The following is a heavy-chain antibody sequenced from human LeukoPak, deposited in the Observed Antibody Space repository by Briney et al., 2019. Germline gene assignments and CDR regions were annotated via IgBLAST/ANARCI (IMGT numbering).Heavy chain of an antibody. CDR3: ARGGESYYWLVVY. D-gene: IGHD1-26*01. V-gene: IGHV1-2*02. CDR2: INPNSGGT. J-gene: IGHJ4*02. CDR1: GYTFTDYY. Sequence: ASVKVSCKASGYTFTDYYIHWVRQAPGQGLEWMGWINPNSGGTNYAQKFQGRVTMTRDTSISTAYMELSRLRSDDTAVYYCARGGESYYWLVVYWGRGTLVTVSS.